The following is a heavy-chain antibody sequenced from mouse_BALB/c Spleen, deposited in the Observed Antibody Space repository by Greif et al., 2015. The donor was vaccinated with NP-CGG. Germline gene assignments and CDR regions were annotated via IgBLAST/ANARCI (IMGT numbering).Heavy chain of an antibody. CDR3: AREPYYDYAMDY. CDR1: GFTFSDYY. CDR2: ISDGGSYT. V-gene: IGHV5-4*02. Sequence: EVKVVESGGGLVKPGGSLKLSCAASGFTFSDYYMYWVRQTPEKRLEWVATISDGGSYTYYPDSVKGRFTISRDNAKNNLYLQMSSLKSEDTAMYYCAREPYYDYAMDYWGQGTSVTVSS. D-gene: IGHD2-4*01. J-gene: IGHJ4*01.